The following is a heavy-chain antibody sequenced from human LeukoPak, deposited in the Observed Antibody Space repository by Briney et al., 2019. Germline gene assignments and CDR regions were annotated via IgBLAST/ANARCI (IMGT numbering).Heavy chain of an antibody. Sequence: SETLSLTCTVSGDSISSSLIHYWGWIRQPPGKHLEWIGNLYYTGSAYYNSSLKSRVTISVDTSKNQFSLKLSSVTAAGTAVYYCARLTSSSGRHYFDYWGQGTLVTVSS. CDR3: ARLTSSSGRHYFDY. CDR1: GDSISSSLIHY. CDR2: LYYTGSA. J-gene: IGHJ4*02. V-gene: IGHV4-39*01. D-gene: IGHD6-6*01.